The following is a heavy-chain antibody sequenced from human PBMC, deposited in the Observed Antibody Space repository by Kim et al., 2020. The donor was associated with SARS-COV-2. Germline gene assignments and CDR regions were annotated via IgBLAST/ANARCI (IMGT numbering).Heavy chain of an antibody. Sequence: GGSLRLSCAASGFTFDDYAMHWVRQAPGKGLEWVSGISWNSGSIGYADSVKGRFTISRDNAKNSLYLQMNSLRAEDTALYYCAKDIGSSSHGYYYGMDV. CDR3: AKDIGSSSHGYYYGMDV. CDR1: GFTFDDYA. V-gene: IGHV3-9*01. D-gene: IGHD6-13*01. J-gene: IGHJ6*01. CDR2: ISWNSGSI.